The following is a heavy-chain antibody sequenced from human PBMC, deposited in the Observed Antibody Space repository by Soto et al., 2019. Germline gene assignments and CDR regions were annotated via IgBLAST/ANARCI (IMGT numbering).Heavy chain of an antibody. CDR1: GFTFSSYA. V-gene: IGHV3-30-3*01. Sequence: QVQLVESGGGVVQPGRSLRLSCAASGFTFSSYAMHWVRQAPGKGLEWVAVISYDGSNKYYADSVKGRFTISRDNSKNTLYLQMNSLRAEDTAVYYCARASPDDYGDYGGDAFDIWGQGTMVTVSS. CDR2: ISYDGSNK. D-gene: IGHD4-17*01. CDR3: ARASPDDYGDYGGDAFDI. J-gene: IGHJ3*02.